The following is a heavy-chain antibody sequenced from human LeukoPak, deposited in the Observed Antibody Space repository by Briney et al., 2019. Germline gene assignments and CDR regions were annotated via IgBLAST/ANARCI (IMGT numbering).Heavy chain of an antibody. D-gene: IGHD6-13*01. J-gene: IGHJ2*01. V-gene: IGHV3-13*01. CDR2: IGTAGEI. CDR1: GFTFRSYD. CDR3: ARAAYSSTWYSRYFDL. Sequence: GGSLRLSCAASGFTFRSYDMHWVRQATGKGLEWVSGIGTAGEIYYPGSVKGRFTISRENAKNSLYLQMNSLRAGDTAVYYCARAAYSSTWYSRYFDLWGRGTLVTVAS.